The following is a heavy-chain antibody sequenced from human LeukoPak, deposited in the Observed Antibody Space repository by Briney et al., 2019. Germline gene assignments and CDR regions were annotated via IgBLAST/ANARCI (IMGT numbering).Heavy chain of an antibody. CDR1: GFTFSSYW. Sequence: HPWGSLRLSCAASGFTFSSYWMSWVRQAPGKGLEWVANIKQDGSEKYYVDSVKGRFTISRDNAKNSLYLQMNSLRAEDTAVYYCARDSIAVAGENTPFDYWGQGTLVTVSS. J-gene: IGHJ4*02. V-gene: IGHV3-7*01. D-gene: IGHD6-19*01. CDR2: IKQDGSEK. CDR3: ARDSIAVAGENTPFDY.